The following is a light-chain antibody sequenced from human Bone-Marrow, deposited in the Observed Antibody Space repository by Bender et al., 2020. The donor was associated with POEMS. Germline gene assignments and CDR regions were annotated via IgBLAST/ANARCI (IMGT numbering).Light chain of an antibody. CDR2: DVR. CDR3: TSYTTGTTPVV. Sequence: QSALTQPASVSGSPGQSITISCTGTSSDVGGYNYVSWYQQHPGKAPKLMIYDVRSRPSGVSSRFSGSKSGNTASLTISGLQADDEADYYCTSYTTGTTPVVFGGGTKLTVL. CDR1: SSDVGGYNY. J-gene: IGLJ2*01. V-gene: IGLV2-14*01.